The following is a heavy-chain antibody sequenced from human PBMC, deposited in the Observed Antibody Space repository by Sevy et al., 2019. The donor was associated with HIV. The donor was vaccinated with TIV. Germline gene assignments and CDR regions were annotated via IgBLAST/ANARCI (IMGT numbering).Heavy chain of an antibody. CDR1: GFTFSSYA. CDR3: AKDDRTVDTAMPVIPHFDY. J-gene: IGHJ4*02. Sequence: GGSLRRSCAASGFTFSSYAMSWVRQAPGKGLEWVSAISGSGGSTYYADSVKGRFTSSRDNSKNTLYLQMNSLRAEDTAVYYCAKDDRTVDTAMPVIPHFDYWGQGTLVTVSS. V-gene: IGHV3-23*01. CDR2: ISGSGGST. D-gene: IGHD5-18*01.